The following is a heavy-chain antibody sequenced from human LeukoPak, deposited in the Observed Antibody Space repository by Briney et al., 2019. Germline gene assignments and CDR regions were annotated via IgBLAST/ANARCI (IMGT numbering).Heavy chain of an antibody. CDR1: GFTVSSNY. J-gene: IGHJ4*02. CDR3: ARVPRSGGSLYYYFDY. Sequence: GGSLRLSCAASGFTVSSNYMSWVRQAPGKGLEWVSSISSSSSYIYYADSVKGRFTISRDNAKNSLYLQMNSLRAEDTAVYYCARVPRSGGSLYYYFDYWGQGTLVTVSS. V-gene: IGHV3-21*01. CDR2: ISSSSSYI. D-gene: IGHD2-15*01.